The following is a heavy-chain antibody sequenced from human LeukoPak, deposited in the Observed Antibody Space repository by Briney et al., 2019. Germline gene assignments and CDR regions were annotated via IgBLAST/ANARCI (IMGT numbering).Heavy chain of an antibody. CDR3: ARGVAAAATNRFDP. V-gene: IGHV3-66*01. Sequence: GGSLRLSCAASGFTVSDNYMSWVRQAPGKGLEWVSVIYSGGTTYYADSVKGRFTISRDNSKNTLYLQMTSLRAEDTAIYYCARGVAAAATNRFDPWGQGTLVTVSS. D-gene: IGHD6-13*01. J-gene: IGHJ5*02. CDR1: GFTVSDNY. CDR2: IYSGGTT.